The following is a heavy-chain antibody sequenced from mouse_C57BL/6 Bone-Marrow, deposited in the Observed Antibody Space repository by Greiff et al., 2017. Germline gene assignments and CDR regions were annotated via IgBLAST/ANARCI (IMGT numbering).Heavy chain of an antibody. V-gene: IGHV5-12*01. Sequence: EVKLVESGGGLVQPGGSLKLSCAASGFTFSDYYMYWVRQTPEKRLEWVAYISNGGGSTYYPDTVKGRFTISRDNAKNNLYLQMSRLKSEDTAMYYCARHNYGAWFAYWGQGTLVTVSS. CDR2: ISNGGGST. CDR1: GFTFSDYY. J-gene: IGHJ3*01. D-gene: IGHD1-1*01. CDR3: ARHNYGAWFAY.